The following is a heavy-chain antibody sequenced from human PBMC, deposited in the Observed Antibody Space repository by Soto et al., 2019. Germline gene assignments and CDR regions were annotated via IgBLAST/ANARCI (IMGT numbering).Heavy chain of an antibody. Sequence: QVQLVQSGGEVKRPGASVRVSCKASGYSFTTYGIGWVRQAPGQGLEWMGWISAYNGHTDYAQKFQGRVTMTTDTATNTVSMERRSLKFDATAVYYCARGGTWGARDFDYWGQGTLVTVSS. D-gene: IGHD3-16*01. J-gene: IGHJ4*02. CDR3: ARGGTWGARDFDY. CDR2: ISAYNGHT. V-gene: IGHV1-18*01. CDR1: GYSFTTYG.